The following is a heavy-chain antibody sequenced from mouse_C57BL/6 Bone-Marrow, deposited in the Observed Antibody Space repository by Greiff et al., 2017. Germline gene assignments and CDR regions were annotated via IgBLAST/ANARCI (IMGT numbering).Heavy chain of an antibody. J-gene: IGHJ4*01. Sequence: QVQLQQSGAELARPGASVKLSCKASGYTFTSYGISWVKQRTGQGLEWIGEIYPRSGNTYYNEKFKGKATLTAAKSSSTAYMELRSLTSEDSAVYFGARKRRFTTGREAMDYWGQGTSVTVSS. CDR3: ARKRRFTTGREAMDY. CDR1: GYTFTSYG. D-gene: IGHD1-1*01. V-gene: IGHV1-81*01. CDR2: IYPRSGNT.